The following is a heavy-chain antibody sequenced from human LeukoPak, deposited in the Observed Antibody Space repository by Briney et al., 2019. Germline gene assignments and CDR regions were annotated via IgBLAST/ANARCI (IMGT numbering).Heavy chain of an antibody. J-gene: IGHJ4*02. CDR3: ARDKSGSSSGFDY. CDR2: IKQDGSEK. D-gene: IGHD1-26*01. Sequence: GGSLRLSCAASGFTFSSYWMSWVRQAPGKGLEWVANIKQDGSEKYYVDSVKGRFTISRDNAKNSLYLQMNSLRAEDTAVYYCARDKSGSSSGFDYWGQGTLVTVSS. CDR1: GFTFSSYW. V-gene: IGHV3-7*01.